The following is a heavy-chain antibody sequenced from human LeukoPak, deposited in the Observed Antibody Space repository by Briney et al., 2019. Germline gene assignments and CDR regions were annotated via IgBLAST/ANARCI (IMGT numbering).Heavy chain of an antibody. CDR3: ALEKSGKGCFDP. Sequence: ASVKVSCKASGYTFTGYYIHWVRQAPGQGLEWMGWTNTNSGDTNSAQKFQGRVTMTRDTSIITAYMDLSGLISDDTAVYYCALEKSGKGCFDPWGQGTLVTVSS. CDR1: GYTFTGYY. V-gene: IGHV1-2*02. J-gene: IGHJ5*02. D-gene: IGHD1-1*01. CDR2: TNTNSGDT.